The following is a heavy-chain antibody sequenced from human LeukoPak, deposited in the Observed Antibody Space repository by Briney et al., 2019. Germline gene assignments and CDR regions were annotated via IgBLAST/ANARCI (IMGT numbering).Heavy chain of an antibody. CDR2: IYSGGST. J-gene: IGHJ4*02. CDR1: GFSVSRNY. D-gene: IGHD5-18*01. V-gene: IGHV3-66*02. CDR3: VTFPNPTPMLTG. Sequence: GGSLRLSCAASGFSVSRNYMSWVRRAPGKGLEWVSVIYSGGSTYYADSVKGRFTISRDNSKNTLYLQMNSLRAEDTAVYYCVTFPNPTPMLTGWGPGTLVTVSS.